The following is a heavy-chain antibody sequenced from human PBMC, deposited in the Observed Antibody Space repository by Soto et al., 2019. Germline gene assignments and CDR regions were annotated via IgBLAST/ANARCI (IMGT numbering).Heavy chain of an antibody. D-gene: IGHD3-9*01. CDR1: GGSVSSYY. J-gene: IGHJ4*02. Sequence: SETLSLTCTVSGGSVSSYYWSWIRQPPGKGLEWIGYIYYSGSTNYNPSLKSRVTISVDTSKNQFSLKLSSVTAADTAVYYCARRSTIGVDYWGQGTLVTVSS. CDR3: ARRSTIGVDY. CDR2: IYYSGST. V-gene: IGHV4-59*08.